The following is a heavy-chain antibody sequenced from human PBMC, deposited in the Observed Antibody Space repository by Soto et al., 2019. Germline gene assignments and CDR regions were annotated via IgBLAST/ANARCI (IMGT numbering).Heavy chain of an antibody. CDR3: AALWFGELAFNY. CDR1: GYPIRSNYN. Sequence: SGTLYLTCVVSGYPIRSNYNRGWVRQAPGKGLEWLGSVYHNGIMFHNPSFQSRVTISVDTSKNQFSLNLRSVTAADTAVYYCAALWFGELAFNYWGQGTLVTVSS. J-gene: IGHJ1*01. CDR2: VYHNGIM. D-gene: IGHD3-10*01. V-gene: IGHV4-38-2*01.